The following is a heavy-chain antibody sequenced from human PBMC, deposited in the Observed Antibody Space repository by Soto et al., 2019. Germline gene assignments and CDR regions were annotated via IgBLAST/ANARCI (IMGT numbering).Heavy chain of an antibody. CDR3: ARGVKLSLYPQLDH. J-gene: IGHJ4*02. Sequence: QVQLVQSGAEVKKTGASVKVSCKASGYTFTGNYMHWVRQAPGQGFEWMGWINVNSGGTKYAQKFQGWVTMTRDTSISTAYMELSRLRSDDTAVYYCARGVKLSLYPQLDHWGQGTLVTVSS. V-gene: IGHV1-2*04. CDR1: GYTFTGNY. CDR2: INVNSGGT. D-gene: IGHD3-16*02.